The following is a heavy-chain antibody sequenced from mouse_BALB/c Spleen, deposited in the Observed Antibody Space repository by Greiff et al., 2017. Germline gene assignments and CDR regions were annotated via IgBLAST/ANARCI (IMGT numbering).Heavy chain of an antibody. V-gene: IGHV1S126*01. CDR3: ARESYYYGSSYFDY. Sequence: VQLQQSGAELMKPGASVKISCKATGYTFSSYWIEWVKQRPGHGLEWIGMIDPSNSETRLNQKFKDKATLNVDKSSNTAYMQLSSLTSEDSAVYYCARESYYYGSSYFDYWGQGTTLTVSS. D-gene: IGHD1-1*01. CDR2: IDPSNSET. J-gene: IGHJ2*01. CDR1: GYTFSSYW.